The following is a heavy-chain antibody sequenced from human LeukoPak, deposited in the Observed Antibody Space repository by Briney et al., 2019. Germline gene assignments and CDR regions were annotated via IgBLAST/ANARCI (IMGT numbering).Heavy chain of an antibody. CDR1: GFTFSSYA. CDR3: ARGGGSCSDY. D-gene: IGHD2-15*01. J-gene: IGHJ4*02. CDR2: ISSSSSYI. V-gene: IGHV3-21*01. Sequence: PGGSLRLSCAASGFTFSSYAMIWVRQAPGKGLEWVSSISSSSSYIYYADSVKGRFTISRDNAKNSLYLQMNSLRAEDTAVYYCARGGGSCSDYWGQGTLVTVSS.